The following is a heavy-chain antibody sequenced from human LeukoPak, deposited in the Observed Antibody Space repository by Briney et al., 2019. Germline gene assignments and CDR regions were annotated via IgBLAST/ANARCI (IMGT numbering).Heavy chain of an antibody. D-gene: IGHD1-26*01. J-gene: IGHJ4*02. V-gene: IGHV3-23*01. CDR2: ISGSGGST. CDR1: GFTFSTHD. Sequence: GGSLRLSCAASGFTFSTHDLSWVRQAPGKGLEWVSAISGSGGSTYYADSVKGRFTISRDNSKNTLYLQMNSLRAEDTAVYYCAKEPLPVGAIFDYWGQGTLVTVSS. CDR3: AKEPLPVGAIFDY.